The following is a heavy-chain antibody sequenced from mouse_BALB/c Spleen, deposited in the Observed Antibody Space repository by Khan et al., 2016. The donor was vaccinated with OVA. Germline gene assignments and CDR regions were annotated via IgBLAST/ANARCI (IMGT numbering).Heavy chain of an antibody. CDR2: IWGDGRT. Sequence: VKLVESGPGLVAPSQSLSITCTVSGFSLTSYGVGWVRQPPGKGLEWLGVIWGDGRTNYHSALISRLNINKDNSKRQVFLKLNSMQTDDTAAYYCALYYYGRAWFAYWGQGTLVTVSA. CDR1: GFSLTSYG. D-gene: IGHD1-1*01. V-gene: IGHV2-3*01. CDR3: ALYYYGRAWFAY. J-gene: IGHJ3*01.